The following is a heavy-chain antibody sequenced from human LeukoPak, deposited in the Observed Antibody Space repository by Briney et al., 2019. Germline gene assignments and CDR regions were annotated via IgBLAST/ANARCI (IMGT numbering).Heavy chain of an antibody. V-gene: IGHV4-59*01. D-gene: IGHD3-3*02. J-gene: IGHJ3*02. CDR3: ARELSNDAFDI. Sequence: SETLSLTCTVSGGSISSYYWSWIRQPPGKGLEWIGYIYYSGSTNYNPSLKSRVTISVDTSKNQFSLKLGSVTAADTAVYCCARELSNDAFDIWGQGTMVTVSS. CDR1: GGSISSYY. CDR2: IYYSGST.